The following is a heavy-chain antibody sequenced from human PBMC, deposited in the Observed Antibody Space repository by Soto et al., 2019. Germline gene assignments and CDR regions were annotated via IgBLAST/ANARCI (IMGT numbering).Heavy chain of an antibody. J-gene: IGHJ4*02. CDR3: ARDRRYYDSSGYYGY. CDR2: ISYDGSNK. D-gene: IGHD3-22*01. V-gene: IGHV3-30-3*01. Sequence: PGGSLRLSCAASGFTFSSYAMHWVRQAPGKGLEWVAVISYDGSNKYYADSVKGRFTISRDNSKNTLYLQMNSLRAEDTAVYYCARDRRYYDSSGYYGYWGQGTLVTVSS. CDR1: GFTFSSYA.